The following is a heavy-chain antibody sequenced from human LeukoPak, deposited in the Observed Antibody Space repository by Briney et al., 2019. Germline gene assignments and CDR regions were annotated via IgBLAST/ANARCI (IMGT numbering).Heavy chain of an antibody. CDR2: VSAYNGAT. Sequence: ASVKVSCKASGYTFTSYYMHWVRQAPGQGLEWMGWVSAYNGATKYAQKFQGRVTMATDTPTTTAYMELRNLRSDDTAVYYCARVDLYWDSSGYSQAANDYWGQGTLVTVSS. J-gene: IGHJ4*02. CDR3: ARVDLYWDSSGYSQAANDY. V-gene: IGHV1-18*04. CDR1: GYTFTSYY. D-gene: IGHD3-22*01.